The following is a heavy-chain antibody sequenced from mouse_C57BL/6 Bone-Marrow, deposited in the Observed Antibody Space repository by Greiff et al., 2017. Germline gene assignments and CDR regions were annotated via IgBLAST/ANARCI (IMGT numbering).Heavy chain of an antibody. CDR3: ALIYYGYDEGMDY. CDR2: ISYDGSN. D-gene: IGHD2-2*01. CDR1: GYSITSGYY. J-gene: IGHJ4*01. V-gene: IGHV3-6*01. Sequence: EVKLMESGPGLVKPSQSLSLTCSVTGYSITSGYYWNWIRQFPGNKLEWMGYISYDGSNNYNPSLKNRISITRDTSKNQFFLKLNSVTTEDTATYYCALIYYGYDEGMDYWGQGTSVTVSS.